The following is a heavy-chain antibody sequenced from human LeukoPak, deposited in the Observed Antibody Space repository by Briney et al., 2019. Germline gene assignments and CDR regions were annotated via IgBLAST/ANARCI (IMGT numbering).Heavy chain of an antibody. V-gene: IGHV4-4*07. Sequence: SETLSLPCTVSGGSIRIYYWHWLRQPAGKGLEWIGRIYSGGNTNYNPSLKSRVTMSVDTSKNQFSLKLSSVTAADTAVYYCARDRYSSGWYDYWGQGTLVTVSS. D-gene: IGHD6-19*01. CDR2: IYSGGNT. CDR1: GGSIRIYY. CDR3: ARDRYSSGWYDY. J-gene: IGHJ4*02.